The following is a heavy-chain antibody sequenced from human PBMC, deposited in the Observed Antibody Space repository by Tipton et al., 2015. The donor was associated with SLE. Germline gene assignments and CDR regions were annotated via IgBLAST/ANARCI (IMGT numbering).Heavy chain of an antibody. V-gene: IGHV4-61*02. CDR3: ARAALQLWHDY. J-gene: IGHJ4*02. D-gene: IGHD5-24*01. CDR1: GASINSDSYY. CDR2: IYSRGGT. Sequence: TLSLTCTVSGASINSDSYYWSWIRQPAGKGLEWIGRIYSRGGTDYNPSLKSRVTISVDTSENQFSLKLSSVTAADTAVYYCARAALQLWHDYWGQGTLVTVSS.